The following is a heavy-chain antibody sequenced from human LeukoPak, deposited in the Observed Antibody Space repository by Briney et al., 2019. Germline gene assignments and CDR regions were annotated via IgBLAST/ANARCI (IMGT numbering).Heavy chain of an antibody. J-gene: IGHJ4*02. V-gene: IGHV3-23*01. Sequence: GGSLRLSCAASGFTFSSYAMSWVRQAPGKGLEWGSAISGSGGSTYYADSVKGRFTISRDNSKNTLYLQMNSLRAEDTAVYYCAKDRNIVVVPAAIPHWGQGTLVTVSS. CDR2: ISGSGGST. CDR3: AKDRNIVVVPAAIPH. CDR1: GFTFSSYA. D-gene: IGHD2-2*02.